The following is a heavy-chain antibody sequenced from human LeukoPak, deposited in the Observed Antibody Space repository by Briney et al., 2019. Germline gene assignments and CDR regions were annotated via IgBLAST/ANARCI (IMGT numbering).Heavy chain of an antibody. CDR2: IIPILGIA. V-gene: IGHV1-69*04. Sequence: ASVKVSCKASGGTFSSYAISWVRQAPGQGLEWMGRIIPILGIANYAQKFQGRVTITADTSTSTAYMELSSLRSEYTAVYYCARDRRWPEPSDYWGQGTLVTVSS. J-gene: IGHJ4*02. D-gene: IGHD4-23*01. CDR3: ARDRRWPEPSDY. CDR1: GGTFSSYA.